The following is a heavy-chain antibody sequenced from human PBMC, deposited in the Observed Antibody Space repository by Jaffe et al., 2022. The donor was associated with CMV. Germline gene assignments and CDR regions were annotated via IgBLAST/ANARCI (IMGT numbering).Heavy chain of an antibody. CDR1: GYTFTSYY. CDR2: INPSGGST. V-gene: IGHV1-46*01. Sequence: QVQLVQSGAEVKKPGASVKVSCKASGYTFTSYYMHWVRQAPGQGLEWMGIINPSGGSTSYAQKFQGRVTMTRDTSTSTVYMELSSLRSEDTAVYYCARYPISPRGTMMAYTLDDYWGQGTLVTVSS. J-gene: IGHJ4*02. D-gene: IGHD3-22*01. CDR3: ARYPISPRGTMMAYTLDDY.